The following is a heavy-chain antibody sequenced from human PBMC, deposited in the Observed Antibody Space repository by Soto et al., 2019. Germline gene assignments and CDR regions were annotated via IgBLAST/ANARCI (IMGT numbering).Heavy chain of an antibody. D-gene: IGHD5-18*01. CDR3: ARVVTPGGPFDY. Sequence: SETLSLTCTVSGGSISSGGYYWSWIRQHPGKGLEWIGYIYYSGSTYYNPSLKSRVTISVDTSKNQFSLKLSSVTAADTAVYYCARVVTPGGPFDYWGQGTLVTVSS. V-gene: IGHV4-31*03. CDR2: IYYSGST. J-gene: IGHJ4*02. CDR1: GGSISSGGYY.